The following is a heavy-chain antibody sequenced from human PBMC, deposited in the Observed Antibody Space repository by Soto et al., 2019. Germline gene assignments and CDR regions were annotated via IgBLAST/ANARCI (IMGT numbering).Heavy chain of an antibody. J-gene: IGHJ4*02. Sequence: SETLSLTCTVSGGSISSYYWSWIRQPPGKGLEWIGYIYYSGSTNYNPSLKSRVTISVDTSKNQFSLKLSSVTAADTAVYYCARTSTPDEYYDILTGYYFFDYWGQGTLVTVSS. D-gene: IGHD3-9*01. CDR3: ARTSTPDEYYDILTGYYFFDY. CDR2: IYYSGST. CDR1: GGSISSYY. V-gene: IGHV4-59*08.